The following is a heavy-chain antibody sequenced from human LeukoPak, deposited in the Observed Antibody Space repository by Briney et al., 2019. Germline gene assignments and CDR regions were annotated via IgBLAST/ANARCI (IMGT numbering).Heavy chain of an antibody. J-gene: IGHJ6*03. CDR2: IIPIFGTA. D-gene: IGHD6-13*01. CDR1: GGTFSSYA. CDR3: ASNNGRSFSSSWYGSYYYYMDV. Sequence: GSSVKVSCKASGGTFSSYAISWVRQAPGQGLEWMGGIIPIFGTANYAQKFQGRVTITTDESTSTAYMELSSLRSEDTAVYYCASNNGRSFSSSWYGSYYYYMDVWGKGTTVTVSS. V-gene: IGHV1-69*05.